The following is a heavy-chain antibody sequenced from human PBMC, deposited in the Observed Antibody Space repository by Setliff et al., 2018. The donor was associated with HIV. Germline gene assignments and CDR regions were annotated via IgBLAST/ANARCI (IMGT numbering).Heavy chain of an antibody. CDR2: ISPYTGNT. CDR1: GYSFINYG. D-gene: IGHD1-26*01. V-gene: IGHV1-18*01. Sequence: ASVTVSCKASGYSFINYGISWVRQAPGQGPEWMGWISPYTGNTDYAPRLLGRVTMTTDTSTSTAYLELRSLTSDDTAVYYCARARLQGIVTAVGPRDNCLDPWGQGTRVTVSS. J-gene: IGHJ5*02. CDR3: ARARLQGIVTAVGPRDNCLDP.